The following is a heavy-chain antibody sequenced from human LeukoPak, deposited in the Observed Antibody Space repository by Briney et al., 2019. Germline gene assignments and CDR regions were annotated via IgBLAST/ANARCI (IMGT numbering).Heavy chain of an antibody. Sequence: NPSETLSLTCTVSGGSISSYYWSWIRQPAVKGLEWIGRIYTSGSTNYNPSLKSRVTMSVDTSKNQFSLKLSSVTAADTAVYYCARDDPGIAVAGFDYWGQGTLVTVSS. D-gene: IGHD6-19*01. CDR2: IYTSGST. V-gene: IGHV4-4*07. J-gene: IGHJ4*02. CDR3: ARDDPGIAVAGFDY. CDR1: GGSISSYY.